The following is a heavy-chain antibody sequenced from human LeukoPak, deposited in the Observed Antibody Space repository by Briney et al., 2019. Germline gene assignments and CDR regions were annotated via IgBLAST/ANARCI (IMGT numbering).Heavy chain of an antibody. D-gene: IGHD3-3*01. Sequence: ASVKVSCKASGYTFTSYDINWVRQATGQGLEWMGWMNPNSGNTGYAQKVQGRVTMTRNTSISTAYMELSSLRSEDTAVYYCARSGDYDFWSGRTDAFDIWGQGTMVTVSS. J-gene: IGHJ3*02. CDR2: MNPNSGNT. CDR1: GYTFTSYD. V-gene: IGHV1-8*01. CDR3: ARSGDYDFWSGRTDAFDI.